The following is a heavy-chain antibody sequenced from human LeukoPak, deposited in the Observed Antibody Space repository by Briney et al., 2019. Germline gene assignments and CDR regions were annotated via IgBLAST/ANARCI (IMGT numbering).Heavy chain of an antibody. J-gene: IGHJ4*02. CDR1: GFTVSSTY. CDR2: IYSGGNI. V-gene: IGHV3-53*01. Sequence: GGSLRLSCAASGFTVSSTYMSWVRQAPGKGLEWVSVIYSGGNIYYIDSVKGRFTISRDTSKNTLYLQMNSLRAEDTAVYYCASRHCSGGGCYFAGADPFDYWGQGTLVTVSS. D-gene: IGHD2-15*01. CDR3: ASRHCSGGGCYFAGADPFDY.